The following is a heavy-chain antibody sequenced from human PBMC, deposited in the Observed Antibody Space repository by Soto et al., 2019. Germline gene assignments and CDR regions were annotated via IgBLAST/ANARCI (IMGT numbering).Heavy chain of an antibody. CDR3: VGLTMKSFDY. CDR2: IYYSGST. Sequence: QVQLQESGPGLVKPSETLSLTCTVSGGSISSYYWSWIRQPPGKGLEWIGYIYYSGSTNYNPSLRSRVTISVDTYNNQFSLQLSSVTAADAAVYYCVGLTMKSFDYWGQGTLVTVSS. CDR1: GGSISSYY. J-gene: IGHJ4*02. V-gene: IGHV4-59*01. D-gene: IGHD3-3*01.